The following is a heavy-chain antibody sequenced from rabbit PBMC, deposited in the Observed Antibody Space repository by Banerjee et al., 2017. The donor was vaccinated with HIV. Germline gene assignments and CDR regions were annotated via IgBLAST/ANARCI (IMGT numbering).Heavy chain of an antibody. CDR2: IYAGSGDS. CDR1: GFSFSSSYW. CDR3: ARGGYNAYGLNL. D-gene: IGHD6-1*01. J-gene: IGHJ4*01. Sequence: QEQLVESGGGLVQPEGSLSLTCTASGFSFSSSYWICWVRQAPGKGLEWIGCIYAGSGDSYYASWAKGRFTISSTSSTTVTLQMTSLTAADTATYFCARGGYNAYGLNLWGPGTLVTVS. V-gene: IGHV1S45*01.